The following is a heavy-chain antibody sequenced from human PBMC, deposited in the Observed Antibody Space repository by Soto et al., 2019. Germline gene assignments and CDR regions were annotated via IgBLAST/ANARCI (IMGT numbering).Heavy chain of an antibody. CDR3: ARRANNDFWSAYSYNWFDP. J-gene: IGHJ5*02. CDR1: GYTFTTYG. CDR2: ISAYNGNT. Sequence: ASVKVSCKASGYTFTTYGISWVRQAPGQGLEWMGWISAYNGNTNYAQKLQGRLTMTTDTSTSTAYMELRSLRSDDTAVYYCARRANNDFWSAYSYNWFDPWGQGTLVTVSS. D-gene: IGHD3-3*01. V-gene: IGHV1-18*01.